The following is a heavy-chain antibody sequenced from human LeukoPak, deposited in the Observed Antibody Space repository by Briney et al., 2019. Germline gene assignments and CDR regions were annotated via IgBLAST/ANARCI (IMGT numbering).Heavy chain of an antibody. D-gene: IGHD3-22*01. CDR1: GGLISSYY. CDR2: IYYSGST. J-gene: IGHJ4*02. CDR3: PRHLSYYDSSGPIDY. V-gene: IGHV4-59*08. Sequence: KSSDTLSLTCTVSGGLISSYYWIWLRDPPGKAREGIGYIYYSGSTNYNPSLKSRVTISVDTSKNQFSLKLSSVTAADTAVYYCPRHLSYYDSSGPIDYWGQGTLVTVSS.